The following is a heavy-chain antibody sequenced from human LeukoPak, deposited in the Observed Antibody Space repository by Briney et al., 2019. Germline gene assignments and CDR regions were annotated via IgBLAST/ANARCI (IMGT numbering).Heavy chain of an antibody. Sequence: SVKVSCKASGGTFSSYAIGWVRQAPGQGLEWMGGIIPIFGTANYAQKFQGRVTITTDESTSTAYMELSSLRSEDTAVYYCASCWLSGSGSPFDYWGQGTLVTVSS. D-gene: IGHD3-10*01. V-gene: IGHV1-69*05. CDR3: ASCWLSGSGSPFDY. CDR1: GGTFSSYA. J-gene: IGHJ4*02. CDR2: IIPIFGTA.